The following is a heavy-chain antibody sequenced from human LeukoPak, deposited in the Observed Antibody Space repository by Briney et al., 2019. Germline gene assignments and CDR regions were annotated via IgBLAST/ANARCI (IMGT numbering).Heavy chain of an antibody. J-gene: IGHJ4*02. CDR3: AREGPVDCSSTSCYADY. D-gene: IGHD2-2*01. CDR2: ISSDGNNQ. Sequence: GGSLRLSCAASGFTFSRFSLHWVRQAPGKGLEWLAVISSDGNNQYYADSVKGRFIVSRDNSQNTLFLQMNSLRAEDTAEYYCAREGPVDCSSTSCYADYWGQGTLVTVSS. V-gene: IGHV3-30-3*01. CDR1: GFTFSRFS.